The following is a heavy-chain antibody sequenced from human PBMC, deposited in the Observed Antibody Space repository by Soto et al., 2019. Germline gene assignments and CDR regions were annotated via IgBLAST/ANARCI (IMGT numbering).Heavy chain of an antibody. V-gene: IGHV1-46*01. CDR3: AREAGATADFDY. J-gene: IGHJ4*02. CDR2: INPSGGST. D-gene: IGHD1-26*01. Sequence: QVQLVQSGAEVKKPGASVKVSCKASGYTFTSYYMHWVRQAPGQGLEWMGIINPSGGSTSYAQKFQRRVTMTRDTSTSTVYMELSSLRSEDTAVYYCAREAGATADFDYWGQGTLVTVSS. CDR1: GYTFTSYY.